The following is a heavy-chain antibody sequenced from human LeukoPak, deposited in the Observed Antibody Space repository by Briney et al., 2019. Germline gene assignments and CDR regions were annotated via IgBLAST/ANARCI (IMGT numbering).Heavy chain of an antibody. D-gene: IGHD5-12*01. Sequence: GASLQISCKGSGYSFTSYWIGWVRQMPGKGLEWMGIIYPGDSDTRYSPSFQGQVTISADKSISTAYLQWSSLKASDTAIYYCARHGSQYSGYDYSDYWGQGTLVTVSS. CDR1: GYSFTSYW. CDR3: ARHGSQYSGYDYSDY. CDR2: IYPGDSDT. V-gene: IGHV5-51*01. J-gene: IGHJ4*02.